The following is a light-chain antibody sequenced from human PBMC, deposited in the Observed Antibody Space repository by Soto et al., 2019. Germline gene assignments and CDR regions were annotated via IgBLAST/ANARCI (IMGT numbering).Light chain of an antibody. Sequence: DIQMTQSPSSLSASVGDRVTITCRASQSIRSYLNWYQQKPGKAPKLLIYAASSLQSGVPSRFRGSRSGTDLTLTISSLQPEDFATYYCQPSYSMPYTFGQGTKLEIK. CDR2: AAS. CDR1: QSIRSY. J-gene: IGKJ2*01. V-gene: IGKV1-39*01. CDR3: QPSYSMPYT.